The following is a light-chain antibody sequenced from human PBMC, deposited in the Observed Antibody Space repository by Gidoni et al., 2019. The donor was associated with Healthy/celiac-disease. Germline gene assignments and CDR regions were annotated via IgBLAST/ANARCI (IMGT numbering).Light chain of an antibody. CDR2: DDS. CDR1: NLGSKS. Sequence: SYVLTPPPSVSVAPGQTARITCGGNNLGSKSVHWYQQKPGQAAVLVVYDDSDRPSGIPERFSSSNSGNTATLTIRRVEAGDEADYYCQVWDSSSDPLVFGGGTKLTVL. V-gene: IGLV3-21*02. CDR3: QVWDSSSDPLV. J-gene: IGLJ2*01.